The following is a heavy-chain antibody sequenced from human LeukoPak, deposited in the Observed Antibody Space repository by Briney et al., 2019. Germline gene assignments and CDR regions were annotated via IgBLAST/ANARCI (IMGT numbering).Heavy chain of an antibody. CDR3: AVRRSLTSYYYDYMDV. D-gene: IGHD1-14*01. Sequence: SVKVSCKASGYTFTDYYMHWVRQAPGQGLEWMGGIIPIFGSANYAQNFQGRVTITADESTSTAYMELSSLRSEDTAVYYCAVRRSLTSYYYDYMDVWGKGTTVTVSS. J-gene: IGHJ6*03. CDR2: IIPIFGSA. CDR1: GYTFTDYY. V-gene: IGHV1-69*13.